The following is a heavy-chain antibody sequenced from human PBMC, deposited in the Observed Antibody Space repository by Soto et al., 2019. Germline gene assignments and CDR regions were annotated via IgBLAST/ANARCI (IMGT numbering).Heavy chain of an antibody. CDR1: GGSISSSSYY. D-gene: IGHD3-10*01. V-gene: IGHV4-39*02. CDR2: IYYSGST. J-gene: IGHJ5*02. CDR3: ARDEGPAGESNYNWFDP. Sequence: SETLSLTCTVSGGSISSSSYYWGWIRQPPGKGLEWIGSIYYSGSTYYNPSLKSRVTISVDTSKNQFSLKLSSVTAADTAVYYCARDEGPAGESNYNWFDPWGQGTLVTVSS.